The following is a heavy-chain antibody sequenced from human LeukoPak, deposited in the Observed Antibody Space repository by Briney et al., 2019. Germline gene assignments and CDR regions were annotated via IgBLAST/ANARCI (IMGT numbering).Heavy chain of an antibody. CDR2: IYYSGST. D-gene: IGHD5-24*01. V-gene: IGHV4-59*08. CDR1: GDSISGNY. Sequence: SETLSLTCTVSGDSISGNYWTWIRQPPGKGLECIGYIYYSGSTNYNASLKSRVTISVDTSKNQFSLKLSSVTAADTAVYYCARLGDGDNLRYFDYWGQGTLVTVSS. CDR3: ARLGDGDNLRYFDY. J-gene: IGHJ4*02.